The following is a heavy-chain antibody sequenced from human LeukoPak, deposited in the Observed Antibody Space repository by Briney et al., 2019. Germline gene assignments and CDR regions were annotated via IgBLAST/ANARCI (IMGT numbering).Heavy chain of an antibody. CDR1: GYTFTGYY. D-gene: IGHD3-3*01. CDR3: ARIAHAKGSRYYDFWSGYYPTYYYYYMDV. J-gene: IGHJ6*03. V-gene: IGHV1-2*02. CDR2: INPNSGGT. Sequence: HWASVKVSCKASGYTFTGYYMHWVRPAPGQGLEWMGWINPNSGGTNYAQKFQGRVTMTRDTSISTAYMELSRLRSDDTAVYYCARIAHAKGSRYYDFWSGYYPTYYYYYMDVWGKGTTVTVSS.